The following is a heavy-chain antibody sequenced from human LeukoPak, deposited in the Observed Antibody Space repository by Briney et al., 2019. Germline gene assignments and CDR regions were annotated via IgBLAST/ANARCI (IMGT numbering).Heavy chain of an antibody. CDR1: GGSISSYY. V-gene: IGHV4-59*01. D-gene: IGHD6-19*01. CDR2: IYYSGST. Sequence: SETLSLTCTVSGGSISSYYWSWIRQPPGKGLEWIGYIYYSGSTNYNPSLKSRVTISADTSKNKFSLKLSSVTAADTAVYYCASTPPRGVAVAGWYYWGQGTLVTVSS. J-gene: IGHJ4*02. CDR3: ASTPPRGVAVAGWYY.